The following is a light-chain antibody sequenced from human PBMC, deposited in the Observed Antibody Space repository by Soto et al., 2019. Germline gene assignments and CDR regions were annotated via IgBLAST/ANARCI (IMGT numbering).Light chain of an antibody. Sequence: EIGLTQSPGTLSLSPGERATLSCMASQSVSSSYLAWYQQKPGQAPRLLIYGASSRATGIPDRFSGSGSGTDFTLTISSLQPEDFATYFCQQSYGTPWTFGQGTKVDI. V-gene: IGKV3-20*01. CDR1: QSVSSSY. CDR3: QQSYGTPWT. J-gene: IGKJ1*01. CDR2: GAS.